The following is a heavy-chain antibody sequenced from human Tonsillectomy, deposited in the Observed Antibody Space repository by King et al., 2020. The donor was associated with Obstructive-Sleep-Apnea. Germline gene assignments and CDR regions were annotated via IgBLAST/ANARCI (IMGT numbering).Heavy chain of an antibody. V-gene: IGHV3-43*01. CDR3: AKDMVGYYDSSGYYGFDY. J-gene: IGHJ4*02. CDR2: ISWYGGST. CDR1: GFTFDDYT. Sequence: VQLVESGGVVVQPGGSLRLSCAASGFTFDDYTMHWVRQAPGKGLEWVSLISWYGGSTYYADSVKGRFTISRDNSKNSLYLQMNSLRTEDTALYYCAKDMVGYYDSSGYYGFDYWGQGTLVTVSS. D-gene: IGHD3-22*01.